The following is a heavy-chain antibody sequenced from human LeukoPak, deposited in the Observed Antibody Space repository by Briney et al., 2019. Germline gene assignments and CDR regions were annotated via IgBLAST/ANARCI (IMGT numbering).Heavy chain of an antibody. J-gene: IGHJ4*02. CDR3: ARIRAAAGYSLDY. D-gene: IGHD6-13*01. CDR1: GGSISSYY. V-gene: IGHV4-59*01. CDR2: IYYSGST. Sequence: SETLSLTCTVSGGSISSYYWSWIRQPPGKGLEWIGYIYYSGSTNYNPSLKSRVTISVDTSKNQFSLKLSSVTAADTAVYYCARIRAAAGYSLDYWGQGTLVTVSS.